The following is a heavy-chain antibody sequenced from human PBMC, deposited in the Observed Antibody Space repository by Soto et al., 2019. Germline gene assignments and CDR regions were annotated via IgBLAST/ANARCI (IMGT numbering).Heavy chain of an antibody. Sequence: SETLSLTCAVSGGSISSGGYSWSWIRQPPGKGLEWIGYIYHSGSTYYNPSLKSRVTISVDRSKNQFSLKLSSVTAADAAVYYCARGMTTVTLDAFDIWGQGTMVTVSS. CDR2: IYHSGST. D-gene: IGHD4-17*01. CDR1: GGSISSGGYS. CDR3: ARGMTTVTLDAFDI. V-gene: IGHV4-30-2*01. J-gene: IGHJ3*02.